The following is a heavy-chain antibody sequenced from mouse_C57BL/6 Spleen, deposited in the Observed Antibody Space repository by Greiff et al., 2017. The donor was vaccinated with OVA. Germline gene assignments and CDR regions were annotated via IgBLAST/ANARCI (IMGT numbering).Heavy chain of an antibody. CDR1: GFTFSSYG. V-gene: IGHV5-6*01. CDR3: ATSYYYGSKGYFDV. Sequence: EVQGVESGGDLVKPGGSLKLSCAASGFTFSSYGMSWVRQTPDKRLEWVATISSGGSYTYYPDSVKGRFTISRDNAKNTLYLQMSSLKSEDTAMYYCATSYYYGSKGYFDVWGTGTTVTVSS. J-gene: IGHJ1*03. CDR2: ISSGGSYT. D-gene: IGHD1-1*01.